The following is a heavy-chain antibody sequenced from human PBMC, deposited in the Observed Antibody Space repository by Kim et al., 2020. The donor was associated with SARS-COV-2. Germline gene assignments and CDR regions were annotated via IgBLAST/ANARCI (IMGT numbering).Heavy chain of an antibody. CDR3: AKSGRGPAAWGHYYYMDV. CDR2: ISYDGSNK. V-gene: IGHV3-30*18. CDR1: GFTFSSYG. D-gene: IGHD2-2*01. Sequence: GGSLRLSCAASGFTFSSYGMHWVRQAPGKGLEWVAVISYDGSNKYYADSVKGRFTISRDNSKNTLYLQMNSLRAEDTAVYYCAKSGRGPAAWGHYYYMDVWGKGTTVTVSS. J-gene: IGHJ6*03.